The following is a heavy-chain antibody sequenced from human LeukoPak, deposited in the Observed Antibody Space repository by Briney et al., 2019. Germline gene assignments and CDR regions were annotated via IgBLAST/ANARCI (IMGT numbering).Heavy chain of an antibody. J-gene: IGHJ5*02. Sequence: SETLSLTCTVSGGSISSYYWSWIRQPAGKGLEWIGRVYASGSTNYNPSLKSRVTMPVDTSKSQFSLKLTSVTAADTAVYYCARDPRGIVGANHNWFDPWGQGTLVTVSS. CDR1: GGSISSYY. D-gene: IGHD1-26*01. V-gene: IGHV4-4*07. CDR2: VYASGST. CDR3: ARDPRGIVGANHNWFDP.